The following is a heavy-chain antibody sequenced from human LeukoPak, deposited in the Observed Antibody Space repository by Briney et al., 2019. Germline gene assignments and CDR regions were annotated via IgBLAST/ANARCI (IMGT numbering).Heavy chain of an antibody. CDR1: GYSFTSYW. CDR2: IDPSDSYT. V-gene: IGHV5-10-1*01. Sequence: GESLQISCKGSGYSFTSYWISWVRQLPGKGLEWMGRIDPSDSYTNYSPSLQGHATISADKSISTAYLQWSSLKASDTAMYYCASLGDSSSSDYWGQGTLVTVSS. J-gene: IGHJ4*02. D-gene: IGHD6-13*01. CDR3: ASLGDSSSSDY.